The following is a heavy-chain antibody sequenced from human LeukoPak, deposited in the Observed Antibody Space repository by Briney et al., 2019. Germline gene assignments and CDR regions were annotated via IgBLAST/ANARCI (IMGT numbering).Heavy chain of an antibody. Sequence: GGSLRLSCAASGFTFSSYAMSWVRQAPGKGLEWVSAISGSGGSTYYADSVKGRFTISRDNSKNTLYLRMNSLRAEDTAVYYCAKDLRYCSSTSCYTDYFDYWGQRTLVTVSS. CDR1: GFTFSSYA. D-gene: IGHD2-2*01. J-gene: IGHJ4*02. CDR3: AKDLRYCSSTSCYTDYFDY. CDR2: ISGSGGST. V-gene: IGHV3-23*01.